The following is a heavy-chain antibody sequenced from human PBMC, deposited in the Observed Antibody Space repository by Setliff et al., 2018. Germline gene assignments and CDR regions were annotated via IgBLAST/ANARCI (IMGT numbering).Heavy chain of an antibody. V-gene: IGHV4-34*01. D-gene: IGHD3-10*01. Sequence: PSETLSLTCAVYDGSFSDYYWSWIRQPPGKGLEWIGEINHSGSTNYKSSLKSRVTISVDTSKNQFSLKLNSVTAADTAVYYCARRWNFGPYGSGIHDAFDMWGQGTPVTVSS. CDR1: DGSFSDYY. CDR2: INHSGST. CDR3: ARRWNFGPYGSGIHDAFDM. J-gene: IGHJ3*02.